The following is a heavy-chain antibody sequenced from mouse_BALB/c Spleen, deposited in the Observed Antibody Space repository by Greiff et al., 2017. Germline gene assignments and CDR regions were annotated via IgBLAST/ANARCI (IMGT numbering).Heavy chain of an antibody. CDR2: INPYYGST. CDR3: ARTTMIDYYAMDY. D-gene: IGHD2-4*01. CDR1: GYSFTDYI. J-gene: IGHJ4*01. Sequence: VQLKQTGPELVKPGASVKISCKASGYSFTDYIMLWVKQSHGKSLEWIGNINPYYGSTSYNLKFKGKATLTVDKSSSTAYMQLNSLTSEDSAVYYCARTTMIDYYAMDYWGQGTSVTVSS. V-gene: IGHV1-39*01.